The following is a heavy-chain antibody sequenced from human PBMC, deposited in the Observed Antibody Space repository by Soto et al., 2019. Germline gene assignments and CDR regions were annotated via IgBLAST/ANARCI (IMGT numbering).Heavy chain of an antibody. CDR2: IWFDGSRK. V-gene: IGHV3-33*01. J-gene: IGHJ6*04. CDR3: ARVGPWNELDV. D-gene: IGHD1-1*01. CDR1: GFRFSSYG. Sequence: PGGSLRLSCEAAGFRFSSYGMHWLRQAPGKGLEWAAVIWFDGSRKYYADSVKGRFTISREDSRNTVYLQMNSLRADDTAVYYCARVGPWNELDVWGKGTTVTVSS.